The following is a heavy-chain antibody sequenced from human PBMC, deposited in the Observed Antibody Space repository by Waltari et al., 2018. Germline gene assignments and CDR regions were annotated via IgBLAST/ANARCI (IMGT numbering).Heavy chain of an antibody. J-gene: IGHJ5*02. Sequence: EVQLVESGGGLVQPGGSLRLSCAASGFPFSSYIMNWVRKAPGKGLEWVSFISSSSRTVYYADSVKGRFTISRDNAKNSLYLQMNSLRAEDTAVYYCARTPRDANIPAAAPGWFDPWGQGTLVTVSS. CDR2: ISSSSRTV. D-gene: IGHD6-13*01. CDR1: GFPFSSYI. CDR3: ARTPRDANIPAAAPGWFDP. V-gene: IGHV3-48*04.